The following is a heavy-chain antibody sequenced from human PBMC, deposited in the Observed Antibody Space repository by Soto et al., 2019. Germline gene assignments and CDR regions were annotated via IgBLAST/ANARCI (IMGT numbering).Heavy chain of an antibody. CDR2: ISNDGSNK. J-gene: IGHJ6*02. Sequence: LRLSCAASGFTFSNYGIHWVRQAPGKGLDWVAIISNDGSNKYYADSVKGRFTISRDNANNTLYLQMNSLRVEDTAMYYCARQGEIGYGMDVWGQGTTVTVSS. CDR3: ARQGEIGYGMDV. V-gene: IGHV3-30*03. CDR1: GFTFSNYG.